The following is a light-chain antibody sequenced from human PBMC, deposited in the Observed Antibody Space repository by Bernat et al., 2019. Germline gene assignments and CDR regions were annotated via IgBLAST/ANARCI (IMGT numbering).Light chain of an antibody. CDR2: YDD. J-gene: IGLJ2*01. V-gene: IGLV1-36*01. Sequence: QSVLTQPPSVSEAPRQRVTISCSGSSSNIGNNAVNWYQQLPGKAPKLLIYYDDLLPSGVSDRFSGSKSGTSASLTISVLQSEDEADYYCGAWDDSLNGPVWGGGTKLTVL. CDR3: GAWDDSLNGPV. CDR1: SSNIGNNA.